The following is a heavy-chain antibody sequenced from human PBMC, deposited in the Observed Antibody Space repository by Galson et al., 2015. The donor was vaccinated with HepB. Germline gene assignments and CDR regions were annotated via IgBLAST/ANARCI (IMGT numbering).Heavy chain of an antibody. CDR2: ISAYNGNT. J-gene: IGHJ5*02. Sequence: SCKASGYTFTSYGISWVRQAPGQGLEWMGWISAYNGNTNYAQKLQGRVTMTTDTSTSTAYMELRSLRSDDTAVYYYGSGSLVKDNWFDPWGQGTLVTVSS. V-gene: IGHV1-18*01. CDR1: GYTFTSYG. CDR3: GSGSLVKDNWFDP. D-gene: IGHD3-10*01.